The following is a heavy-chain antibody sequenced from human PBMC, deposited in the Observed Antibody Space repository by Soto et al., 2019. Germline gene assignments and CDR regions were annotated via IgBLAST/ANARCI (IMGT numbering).Heavy chain of an antibody. Sequence: GASVKVSCKASGYTFTSYGISWVRQAPGQGLEWMGWISAYNGNTNYAQKLQGRVTMTTDTSTSTAYMELRSLRSDDTAVYYCARDSDSSYDFSLGYWGQGTLVTVSS. CDR2: ISAYNGNT. D-gene: IGHD5-12*01. J-gene: IGHJ4*02. CDR1: GYTFTSYG. V-gene: IGHV1-18*01. CDR3: ARDSDSSYDFSLGY.